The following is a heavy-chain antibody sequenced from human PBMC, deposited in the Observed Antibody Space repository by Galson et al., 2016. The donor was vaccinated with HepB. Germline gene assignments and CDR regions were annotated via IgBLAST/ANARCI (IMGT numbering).Heavy chain of an antibody. V-gene: IGHV4-59*01. CDR2: IHYSGST. D-gene: IGHD3-9*01. Sequence: SETLSLTCTVSGGSIINYYWSWIRQPPGEGLEWIGYIHYSGSTEYNPSLKSRVTISVDTSKNHLSLNLTSVTAADTAMYYCARAPLHSFDWSKPPHGDYFDYWGQGTPVTVSS. CDR3: ARAPLHSFDWSKPPHGDYFDY. CDR1: GGSIINYY. J-gene: IGHJ4*02.